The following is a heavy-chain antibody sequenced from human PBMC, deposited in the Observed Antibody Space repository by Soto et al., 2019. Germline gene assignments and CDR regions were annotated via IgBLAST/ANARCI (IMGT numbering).Heavy chain of an antibody. D-gene: IGHD3-10*01. CDR1: GGSFSGYY. CDR2: INHSGST. V-gene: IGHV4-34*01. Sequence: SETLSLTCAVYGGSFSGYYWSWIRQPPGKGLEWIGEINHSGSTNYSPSLKSRVTISVDTSKNQFSLKLSSVTAADTAVYYCARGRGNYGSGYGMDVWGQGTTVTVS. CDR3: ARGRGNYGSGYGMDV. J-gene: IGHJ6*02.